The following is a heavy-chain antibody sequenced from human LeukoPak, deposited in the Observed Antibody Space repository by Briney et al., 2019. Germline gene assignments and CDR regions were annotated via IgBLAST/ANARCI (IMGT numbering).Heavy chain of an antibody. J-gene: IGHJ4*02. V-gene: IGHV3-48*04. CDR2: ISSSSNNI. CDR1: GFTFSPYS. Sequence: GGSLRLSCAASGFTFSPYSMNWIRQAPGKGLEWVSYISSSSNNIDYADSVKGRFTISRDDAKNSLYPQMNSLRAEDTAVYYCARDGDGHFDYWGQGTLVTVSS. CDR3: ARDGDGHFDY. D-gene: IGHD4-17*01.